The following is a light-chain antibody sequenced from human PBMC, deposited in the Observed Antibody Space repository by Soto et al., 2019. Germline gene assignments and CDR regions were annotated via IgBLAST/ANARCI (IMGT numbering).Light chain of an antibody. CDR2: GAS. CDR3: QLLQSYPIT. V-gene: IGKV1-9*01. CDR1: QDMNTN. J-gene: IGKJ5*01. Sequence: TQTQSFLSASHGDRVTISCRASQDMNTNVSWYQQKPGKAPKLLIYGASTLQSGVPSRFSGSESGAQFTLTISSLQPEDVVTDYCQLLQSYPITFGQGTRLEI.